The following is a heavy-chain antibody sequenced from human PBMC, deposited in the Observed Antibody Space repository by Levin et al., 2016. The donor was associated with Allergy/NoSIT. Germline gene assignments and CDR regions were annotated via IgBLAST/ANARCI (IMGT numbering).Heavy chain of an antibody. CDR3: ARGCSSTSCYFVGVQYGMDV. J-gene: IGHJ6*02. V-gene: IGHV4-39*07. CDR2: IYYSGTT. Sequence: SETLSLTCTVSGGSISSSSYYWGWVRQPPGKGLEWIGTIYYSGTTNYNQSLERRVTISVDTSKNHFSLELSSVTPADTAVYYCARGCSSTSCYFVGVQYGMDVWGPGTTVTVTS. D-gene: IGHD2-2*01. CDR1: GGSISSSSYY.